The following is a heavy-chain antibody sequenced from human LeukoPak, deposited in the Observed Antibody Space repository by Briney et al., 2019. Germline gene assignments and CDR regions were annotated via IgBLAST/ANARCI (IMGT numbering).Heavy chain of an antibody. D-gene: IGHD6-19*01. CDR2: ISSSGSGGNT. V-gene: IGHV3-23*01. CDR1: GVTLSNYA. CDR3: AKDDMYSSGWVDDAFDI. J-gene: IGHJ3*02. Sequence: HAGGSLRLSCVASGVTLSNYAMSWARQAPGKGLEWVSGISSSGSGGNTYYADSVKGRFTISRDSSRNTLFLHMNTLRAEDTAVYYCAKDDMYSSGWVDDAFDIWGQGTMVTVSS.